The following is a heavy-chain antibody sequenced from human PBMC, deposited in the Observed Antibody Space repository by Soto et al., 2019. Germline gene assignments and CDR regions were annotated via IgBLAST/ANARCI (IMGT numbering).Heavy chain of an antibody. D-gene: IGHD2-15*01. CDR3: ARARGGYCSGGSCYYVY. V-gene: IGHV4-34*01. Sequence: SETLSLTCAVYGGSFSGYYWSWIRQPPGKGLEWIGEINHSGSTNYNPSLKSRVTISVDTSKNQISLKLSSVTAADTAVYYCARARGGYCSGGSCYYVYWGEGTLVTXS. CDR2: INHSGST. J-gene: IGHJ4*02. CDR1: GGSFSGYY.